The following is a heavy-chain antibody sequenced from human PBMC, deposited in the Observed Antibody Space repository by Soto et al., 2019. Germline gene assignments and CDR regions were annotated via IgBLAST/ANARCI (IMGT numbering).Heavy chain of an antibody. CDR3: ARSGGSLPDAFDI. CDR1: GFTFSSYA. V-gene: IGHV3-30-3*01. D-gene: IGHD2-8*02. Sequence: QVQLVESGGGVVQPGRSMRLSCAASGFTFSSYAMHWVRQAPGKGLEWVAVISYDGSNKYYADSVKGRFTISRDNYKNTLYLQMNSLRAEDTAVYYCARSGGSLPDAFDIWGQGTMVTVSS. CDR2: ISYDGSNK. J-gene: IGHJ3*02.